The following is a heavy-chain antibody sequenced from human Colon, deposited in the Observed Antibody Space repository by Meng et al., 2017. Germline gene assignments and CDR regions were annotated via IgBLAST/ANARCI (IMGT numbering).Heavy chain of an antibody. D-gene: IGHD1-26*01. CDR2: IYPGDSDT. Sequence: KVSCKGSGYSFTSYWIGWVRQMPGKGLEWMGIIYPGDSDTRYSPSFQGQVTISADKSISTAYLQWSSLKASDTAMYYCARHEWELHYGIGYWAQGTLVTVSS. CDR1: GYSFTSYW. J-gene: IGHJ4*02. V-gene: IGHV5-51*01. CDR3: ARHEWELHYGIGY.